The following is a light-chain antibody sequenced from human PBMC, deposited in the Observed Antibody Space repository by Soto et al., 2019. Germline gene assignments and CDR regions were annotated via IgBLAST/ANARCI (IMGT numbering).Light chain of an antibody. CDR3: QQYGSSPRPYT. CDR2: GAS. J-gene: IGKJ2*01. CDR1: QSVSSSY. Sequence: EIVLTQSPGTLSLSPGERATLSCRASQSVSSSYLAWYQQKPGQAPRLLIYGASSRATGIPDRFSGSWSGTDFPVTISRLEPEDFEVYYCQQYGSSPRPYTFGQGTKLEIK. V-gene: IGKV3-20*01.